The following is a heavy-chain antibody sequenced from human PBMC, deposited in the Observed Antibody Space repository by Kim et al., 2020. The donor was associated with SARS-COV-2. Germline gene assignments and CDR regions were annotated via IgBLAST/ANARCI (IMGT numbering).Heavy chain of an antibody. D-gene: IGHD3-22*01. CDR2: ISYDGSNK. Sequence: GGSLRLSCAASGFTFSSYGMHWVRQAPGKGLEWVAVISYDGSNKYYADSVKGRFTISRDNSKNTLYLQMNSLRAEDTAVYYCAKDVYYYDSSGYPNDYWG. J-gene: IGHJ4*01. CDR3: AKDVYYYDSSGYPNDY. CDR1: GFTFSSYG. V-gene: IGHV3-30*18.